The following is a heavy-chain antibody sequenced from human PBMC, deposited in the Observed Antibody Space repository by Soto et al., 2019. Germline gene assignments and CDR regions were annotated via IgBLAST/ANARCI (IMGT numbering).Heavy chain of an antibody. CDR1: GGTFSSYT. D-gene: IGHD3-22*01. Sequence: SVKVSCKASGGTFSSYTISWVRQAPGQGLEWMGRIIPILGIANYAQKFQGRVTITADKSTSTAYMELSSLRSEDTAVYYCARGLLSYYDSSGSPDYWGQGTLVTVSS. J-gene: IGHJ4*02. V-gene: IGHV1-69*02. CDR3: ARGLLSYYDSSGSPDY. CDR2: IIPILGIA.